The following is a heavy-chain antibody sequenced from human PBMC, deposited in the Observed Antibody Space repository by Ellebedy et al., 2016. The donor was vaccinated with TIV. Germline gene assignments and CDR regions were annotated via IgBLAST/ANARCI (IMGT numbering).Heavy chain of an antibody. CDR1: GFTFSSYW. D-gene: IGHD5-12*01. CDR3: ASAARGSGAYESF. Sequence: PGGSLRLSCAASGFTFSSYWMSWVRQAPGKGLEWVANIKQDGSKRFYVDSVKGRITISRDNAKNSLYLQMNSLRADDTALYYCASAARGSGAYESFWGQGTLVTVSS. CDR2: IKQDGSKR. J-gene: IGHJ4*02. V-gene: IGHV3-7*01.